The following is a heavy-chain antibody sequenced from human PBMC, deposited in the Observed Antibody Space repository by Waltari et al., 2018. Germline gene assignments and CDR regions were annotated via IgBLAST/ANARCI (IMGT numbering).Heavy chain of an antibody. CDR1: GITFSNFP. V-gene: IGHV3-23*01. D-gene: IGHD1-20*01. CDR2: ITVGDDA. CDR3: ATPFYNWDDPLHS. Sequence: EVQLLESGGDLVQPGGSLRLSCAASGITFSNFPINWVRLAPGTGLEWVSAITVGDDAYYADSLRGRFTISRDSSKDTVHLQMNGLRVEDTAIYYCATPFYNWDDPLHSWGQGTPVTVSS. J-gene: IGHJ4*02.